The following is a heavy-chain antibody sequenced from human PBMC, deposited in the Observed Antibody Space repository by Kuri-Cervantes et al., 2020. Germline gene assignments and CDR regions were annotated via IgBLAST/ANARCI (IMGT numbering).Heavy chain of an antibody. Sequence: SETLSLTCAVYGGSFSGYYWSWIRQPPGKGLEWIGETNHSGSTNYNPSLKSRVTISVDTSKNQFSLKLSSVTAADTAVYYCAQIPIPDYSSGWYDAFDIWGQGTMVTVSS. CDR3: AQIPIPDYSSGWYDAFDI. D-gene: IGHD6-19*01. CDR1: GGSFSGYY. CDR2: TNHSGST. V-gene: IGHV4-34*01. J-gene: IGHJ3*02.